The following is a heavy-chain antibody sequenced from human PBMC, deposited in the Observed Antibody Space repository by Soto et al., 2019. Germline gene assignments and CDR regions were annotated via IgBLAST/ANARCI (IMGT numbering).Heavy chain of an antibody. V-gene: IGHV4-34*01. CDR1: GGSFSGYY. Sequence: SETLSLTCAVYGGSFSGYYWSWIRQPPGKGLEWIGEINHSGSTNYNPSLKSRVTISVDTSKNQFSLKLSSATAADTAVYYCARNPPQFRKLFDYWGQGTLVTVSS. CDR3: ARNPPQFRKLFDY. J-gene: IGHJ4*02. CDR2: INHSGST.